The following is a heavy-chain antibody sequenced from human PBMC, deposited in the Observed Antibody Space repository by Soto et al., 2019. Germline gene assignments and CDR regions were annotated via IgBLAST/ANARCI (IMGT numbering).Heavy chain of an antibody. CDR3: ARSLVRRKYYYYYMDV. Sequence: PSETLSLTCTVSRGSISSGGYYWSWIRQHPGKGLEWIGYIYYSASTYYNPSLKSRVTISVDTPKNQFSLKLSYVTAADTAVYYCARSLVRRKYYYYYMDVWGKGTTVSV. D-gene: IGHD2-15*01. CDR2: IYYSAST. CDR1: RGSISSGGYY. V-gene: IGHV4-31*03. J-gene: IGHJ6*03.